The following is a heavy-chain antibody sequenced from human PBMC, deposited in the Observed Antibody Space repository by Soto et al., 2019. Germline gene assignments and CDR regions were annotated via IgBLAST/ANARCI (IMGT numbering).Heavy chain of an antibody. J-gene: IGHJ3*02. V-gene: IGHV3-23*01. CDR1: GFTFSSYA. CDR2: ISGSGGST. CDR3: AEELRWEYSSGWLIGAFDI. D-gene: IGHD6-19*01. Sequence: GGSLKLSCAASGFTFSSYAMSWVRQAPGKGLEWVSAISGSGGSTYYADSVKGRFTISRDNSKNTLYLQMNSLRAEDTAVYYCAEELRWEYSSGWLIGAFDIWGQGTMVTVSS.